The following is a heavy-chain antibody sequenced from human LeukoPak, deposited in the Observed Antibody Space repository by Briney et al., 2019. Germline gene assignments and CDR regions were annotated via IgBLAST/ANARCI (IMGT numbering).Heavy chain of an antibody. V-gene: IGHV4-34*01. J-gene: IGHJ4*02. D-gene: IGHD3-22*01. Sequence: SETLSLTCAVYGGSFSGYYWSWIRQPPGKGLEWIGEINHSGSTNYNPSLKSRVTISVDTSKNQFSLKLSSVTAADTAVYYCARGIPYYDSSGYHYDVEPDFDYWGQGTLVTVSS. CDR2: INHSGST. CDR3: ARGIPYYDSSGYHYDVEPDFDY. CDR1: GGSFSGYY.